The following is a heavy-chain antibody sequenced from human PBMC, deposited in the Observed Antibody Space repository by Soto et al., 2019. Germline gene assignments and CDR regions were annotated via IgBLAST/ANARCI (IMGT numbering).Heavy chain of an antibody. J-gene: IGHJ6*02. CDR1: GFTFSDYY. CDR3: ARVPYYYTSGTDYGMDV. V-gene: IGHV3-11*06. CDR2: IGSSGTYT. Sequence: QAQLVESGGGLVKPGGSLRLSCAASGFTFSDYYMSWIRQAPGKGLEWVAYIGSSGTYTNYADSVKGRFTISRDNVMKSLYRPMNRLGGDDTALYYCARVPYYYTSGTDYGMDVWGHGTTVTVSS. D-gene: IGHD3-10*01.